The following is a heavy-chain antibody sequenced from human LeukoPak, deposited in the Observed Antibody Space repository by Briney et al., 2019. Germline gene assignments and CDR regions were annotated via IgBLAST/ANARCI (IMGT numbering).Heavy chain of an antibody. Sequence: SETLSLTCAVSGGSIRNSSFYWGWIRQPPGKGLEWIASIYNSGTTYYNPSIKSRITIFVDTSKNQVSLKLRSVTAADTAVYYCARHAVEGEWLQFYYFNYWGQGSLVTVSS. CDR1: GGSIRNSSFY. V-gene: IGHV4-39*01. CDR3: ARHAVEGEWLQFYYFNY. D-gene: IGHD5-24*01. J-gene: IGHJ4*02. CDR2: IYNSGTT.